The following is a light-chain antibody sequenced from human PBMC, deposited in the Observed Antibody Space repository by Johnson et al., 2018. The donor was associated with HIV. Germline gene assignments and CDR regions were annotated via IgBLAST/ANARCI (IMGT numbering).Light chain of an antibody. CDR1: SSNIGNNY. V-gene: IGLV1-51*02. CDR2: ENN. J-gene: IGLJ1*01. CDR3: GTWDSSLSAYV. Sequence: HSMLTQPPSVSAAPGQKVTISCSGSSSNIGNNYVSWYQQLPGTAPKLLIYENNKRPSGIPDRFSGSKSGTSATLGITGLQTGDEADYYCGTWDSSLSAYVFGTGTKVTVL.